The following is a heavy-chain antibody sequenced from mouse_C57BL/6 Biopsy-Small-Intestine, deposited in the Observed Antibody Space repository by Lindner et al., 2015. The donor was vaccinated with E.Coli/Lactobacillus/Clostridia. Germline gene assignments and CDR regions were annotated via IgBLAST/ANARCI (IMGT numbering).Heavy chain of an antibody. Sequence: VQLQESGPELVKPGASVKISCKASGYSFTDYDMNWVKQSNGKSLEWIGVINPNYGTTSYNQKFRDKATLTVDQSSSTAYMHLNSLTSEDSAVYYCARHYAEGFAYWGQGILVTVSA. D-gene: IGHD1-1*01. CDR2: INPNYGTT. CDR3: ARHYAEGFAY. V-gene: IGHV1-39*01. J-gene: IGHJ3*01. CDR1: GYSFTDYD.